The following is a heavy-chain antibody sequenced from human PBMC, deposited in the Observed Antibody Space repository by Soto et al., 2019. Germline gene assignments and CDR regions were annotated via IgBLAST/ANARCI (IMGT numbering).Heavy chain of an antibody. Sequence: QVQLQESGPGLVKPSETLSLTCTVSGGSISSYYWSWIRQPPGKGLEWIGYIYYSGSTNYNPSLKSQVTISVATSKNQFSLKLSSVTAADTAVYYCARACGSSTSCHYYYGMDVWGQGTTVTVSS. CDR1: GGSISSYY. D-gene: IGHD2-2*01. V-gene: IGHV4-59*01. CDR2: IYYSGST. CDR3: ARACGSSTSCHYYYGMDV. J-gene: IGHJ6*02.